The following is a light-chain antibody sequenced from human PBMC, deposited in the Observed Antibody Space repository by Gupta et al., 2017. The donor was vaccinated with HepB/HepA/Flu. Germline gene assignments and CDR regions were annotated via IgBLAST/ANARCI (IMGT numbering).Light chain of an antibody. CDR1: NIGSYS. CDR2: DDS. CDR3: QVWESDSDHPVV. V-gene: IGLV3-21*02. Sequence: SYVLTQPPSVSVAPGETARISCGGNNIGSYSVHWYQRKPGQAPVLVVYDDSDRPSGIPERFSGSNPGNTATLIINRVEVGDEGDYYGQVWESDSDHPVVFGGGNKLTVL. J-gene: IGLJ2*01.